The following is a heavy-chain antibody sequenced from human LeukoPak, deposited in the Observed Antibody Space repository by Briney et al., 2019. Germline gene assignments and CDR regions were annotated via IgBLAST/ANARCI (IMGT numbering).Heavy chain of an antibody. CDR2: IYYSGGT. J-gene: IGHJ4*02. CDR3: ASLANWNYVY. V-gene: IGHV4-59*01. CDR1: GGYISSYY. Sequence: SETLSLTCTVSGGYISSYYWSWIRQPPGKGLEWIGYIYYSGGTNYNPSLKSRVTISVDTSKNQFSLKLSSVTAADTAVYYCASLANWNYVYWGQGTPVTVSS. D-gene: IGHD1-7*01.